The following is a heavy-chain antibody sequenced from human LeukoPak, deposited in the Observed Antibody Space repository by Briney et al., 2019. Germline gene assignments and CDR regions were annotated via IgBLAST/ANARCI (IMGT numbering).Heavy chain of an antibody. J-gene: IGHJ4*02. V-gene: IGHV1-46*01. D-gene: IGHD3-22*01. CDR3: ARDGPSNYYDSRTFDH. Sequence: ASVKVSCKASGYTFTSYYMHWVRQAPGQGLEWMGIINPSGGSTSYAQKFQGRVTMTRDTSTSTVYMELSSLRSEDTAVYYCARDGPSNYYDSRTFDHWGQGTLVTVSS. CDR1: GYTFTSYY. CDR2: INPSGGST.